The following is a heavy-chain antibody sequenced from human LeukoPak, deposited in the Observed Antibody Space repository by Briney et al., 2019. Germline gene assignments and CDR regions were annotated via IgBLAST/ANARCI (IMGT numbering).Heavy chain of an antibody. Sequence: GGTLRLSCAASGFTFSSYGMSWVRQAPGKGLEWVSAISGSGGSTYYADSVKGRFTISRDNSKNTLYLQMNSLRAEDTAVYYCAKDVSRGWGSGYFDYWGQGTLVTVSS. J-gene: IGHJ4*02. D-gene: IGHD2-21*01. V-gene: IGHV3-23*01. CDR1: GFTFSSYG. CDR3: AKDVSRGWGSGYFDY. CDR2: ISGSGGST.